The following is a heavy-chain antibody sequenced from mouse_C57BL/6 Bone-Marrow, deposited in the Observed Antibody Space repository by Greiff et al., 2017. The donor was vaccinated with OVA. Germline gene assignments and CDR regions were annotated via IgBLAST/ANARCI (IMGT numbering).Heavy chain of an antibody. J-gene: IGHJ3*01. CDR2: ISSGGDYI. CDR1: GFTFSSYA. V-gene: IGHV5S21*01. Sequence: EVQGVESGEGLVKPGGSLKLSCAASGFTFSSYAMSWVRQTPEKRLEWVAYISSGGDYIYYADTVKGRFTISRDNARNTLYLQMSSLKSEDTAMYYCTRRYYSNWFAYWGQGTLVTVSA. D-gene: IGHD2-5*01. CDR3: TRRYYSNWFAY.